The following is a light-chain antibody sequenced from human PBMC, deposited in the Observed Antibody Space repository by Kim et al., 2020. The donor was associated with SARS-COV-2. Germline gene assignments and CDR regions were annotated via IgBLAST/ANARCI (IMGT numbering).Light chain of an antibody. J-gene: IGLJ1*01. CDR1: SSDVGGYNY. V-gene: IGLV2-8*01. Sequence: GQSVTISCTGTSSDVGGYNYVSWYQQHPGKAPKLMIYEVSKRPSRVPDRFSGSKSGNTASLTVSGLQAEDEADYYCSSYAGSNIYVFGTGTQLTVL. CDR2: EVS. CDR3: SSYAGSNIYV.